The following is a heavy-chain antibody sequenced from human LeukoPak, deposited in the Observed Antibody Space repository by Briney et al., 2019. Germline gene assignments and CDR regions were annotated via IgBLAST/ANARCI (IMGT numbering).Heavy chain of an antibody. D-gene: IGHD3-22*01. V-gene: IGHV3-74*01. Sequence: GGSLRLSCAASGFTFSSHWMHWVRQAPGKGLVWVSRINSDGSSISYADSVKGRFTISRDNSKNTLYLQMNSLRAEDTAVYYCAKPAYDSSGYAFDYWGQGTLVTVSS. CDR1: GFTFSSHW. CDR2: INSDGSSI. CDR3: AKPAYDSSGYAFDY. J-gene: IGHJ4*02.